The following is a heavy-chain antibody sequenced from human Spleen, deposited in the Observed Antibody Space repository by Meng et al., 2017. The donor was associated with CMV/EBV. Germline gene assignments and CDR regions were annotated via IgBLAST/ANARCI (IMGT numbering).Heavy chain of an antibody. CDR1: GYTLTELS. V-gene: IGHV1-24*01. CDR2: FDPEDGET. CDR3: AAPSCTSTFCSSYFDY. Sequence: ASVKVSCKVSGYTLTELSRHWVRQAPGKGLEWMGGFDPEDGETIYAQKFQGRVTMTEDTSTDTAYMELSSLRSEDTAVYYCAAPSCTSTFCSSYFDYWGQGALVTVSS. J-gene: IGHJ4*02. D-gene: IGHD2-2*01.